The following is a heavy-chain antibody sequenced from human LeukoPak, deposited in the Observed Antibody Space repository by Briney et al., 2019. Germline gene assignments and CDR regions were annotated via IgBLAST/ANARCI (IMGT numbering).Heavy chain of an antibody. CDR1: GGSISSYY. V-gene: IGHV4-59*01. J-gene: IGHJ3*02. Sequence: SETLSLTCTVSGGSISSYYWSWIRQPPGKGLEWIGYIYDSGSTNYNPSLKSRVTISVDTSKNQFSLKLSSVTAADTAVYYCARIGEGGAFDIWGQGTIVTVSS. CDR3: ARIGEGGAFDI. D-gene: IGHD3-10*01. CDR2: IYDSGST.